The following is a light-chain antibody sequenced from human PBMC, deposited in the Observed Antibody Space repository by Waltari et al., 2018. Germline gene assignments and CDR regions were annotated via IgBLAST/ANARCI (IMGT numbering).Light chain of an antibody. J-gene: IGKJ1*01. V-gene: IGKV3-20*01. CDR3: QNHERLPAT. CDR2: GAS. CDR1: QSIGRY. Sequence: EIVLTQSPGTLSLSPGERATLSCRASQSIGRYLAWYQQKPDQAPRLLIYGASSRATDIPDRFSGCGSGTDFSLTISRLEPEDFAVYYCQNHERLPATFGQGTKVEIK.